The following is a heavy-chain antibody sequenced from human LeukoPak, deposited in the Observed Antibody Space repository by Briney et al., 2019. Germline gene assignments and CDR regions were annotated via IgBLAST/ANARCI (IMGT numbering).Heavy chain of an antibody. D-gene: IGHD2-21*02. V-gene: IGHV3-23*01. CDR1: GFTFSRYA. CDR3: ATIVVVTAIGDY. CDR2: LTASGGSA. Sequence: PGGSLRLSCAASGFTFSRYAMSWVRQAPGKGLEWVSSLTASGGSAYYADSVKGRFTISRDNSKNTLYLQMNSLTVEDTALYFCATIVVVTAIGDYWGQGTLVTVSS. J-gene: IGHJ4*02.